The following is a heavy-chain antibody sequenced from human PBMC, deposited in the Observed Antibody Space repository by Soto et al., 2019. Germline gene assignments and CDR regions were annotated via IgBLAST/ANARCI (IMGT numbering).Heavy chain of an antibody. Sequence: SVKVSCKASGGTFSSYAISWVRQAPGQGLEWMGGIIPIFGTANYAQKFQGRVTITADESTSTAYMELSSLRSEDTAVYYCASEYYGSGSPDYWGQGTLVTVSS. CDR2: IIPIFGTA. V-gene: IGHV1-69*13. CDR3: ASEYYGSGSPDY. D-gene: IGHD3-10*01. CDR1: GGTFSSYA. J-gene: IGHJ4*02.